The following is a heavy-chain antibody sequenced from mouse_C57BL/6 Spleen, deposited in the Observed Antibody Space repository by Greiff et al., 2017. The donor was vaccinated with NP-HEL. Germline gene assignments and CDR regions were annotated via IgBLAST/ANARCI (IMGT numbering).Heavy chain of an antibody. CDR3: ARLYFDY. Sequence: LQESGPELVKPGASVKISCKASGYAFSSSWMNWVKQRPGKGLEWIGRIYPGDGDTNYNGKFKGKATLTADKSSSTAYMQLSSLTSEDSAVYFCARLYFDYWGQGTTLTVSS. V-gene: IGHV1-82*01. J-gene: IGHJ2*01. CDR1: GYAFSSSW. CDR2: IYPGDGDT.